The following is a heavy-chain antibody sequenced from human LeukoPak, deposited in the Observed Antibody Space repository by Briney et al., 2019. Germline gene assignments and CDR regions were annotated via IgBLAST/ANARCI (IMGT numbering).Heavy chain of an antibody. CDR3: ARSLAADFWSGYRPLNCDY. V-gene: IGHV1-8*01. D-gene: IGHD3-3*01. CDR1: GYTFTSYD. Sequence: ASVRVSCKASGYTFTSYDINWVRQATGQGLEWMGWMNPNSGNTGYAQKFQGRVTMTRNTSISTAYTELSSLRSEDTAVYYCARSLAADFWSGYRPLNCDYWGQGTLVTVSS. CDR2: MNPNSGNT. J-gene: IGHJ4*02.